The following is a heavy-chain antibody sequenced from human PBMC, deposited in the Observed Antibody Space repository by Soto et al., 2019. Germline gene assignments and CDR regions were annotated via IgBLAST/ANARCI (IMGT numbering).Heavy chain of an antibody. J-gene: IGHJ4*02. CDR2: ISAYNGNT. CDR1: GYTFTNFG. CDR3: ARGRAPSDS. V-gene: IGHV1-18*01. Sequence: QVQLVQSGAEVKKPGASVKVSCKASGYTFTNFGISWVRQAPVQGLEWMGWISAYNGNTNYAQNFQGRVTMTTDTSTSTAYMELRSLRAADTAVNSCARGRAPSDSWGQGTLVTVSS.